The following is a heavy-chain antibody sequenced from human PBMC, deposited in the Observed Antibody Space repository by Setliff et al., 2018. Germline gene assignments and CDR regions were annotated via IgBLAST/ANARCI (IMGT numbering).Heavy chain of an antibody. CDR2: IFHSGNT. J-gene: IGHJ4*02. CDR1: GYSISSGHF. Sequence: PSETLSLTCGVSGYSISSGHFWGWIRQPPGKGLEWLGNIFHSGNTNYNPSHQSRVTISIDTSKNQFSLKMTSVTAADTAMYFCAGTPARGTTWLSPFDYWGQGTLVTVSS. CDR3: AGTPARGTTWLSPFDY. V-gene: IGHV4-38-2*01. D-gene: IGHD5-12*01.